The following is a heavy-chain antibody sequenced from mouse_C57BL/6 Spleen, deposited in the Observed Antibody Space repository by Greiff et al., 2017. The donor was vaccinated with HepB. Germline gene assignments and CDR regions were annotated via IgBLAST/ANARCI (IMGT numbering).Heavy chain of an antibody. CDR2: IDPNSGGT. D-gene: IGHD1-1*01. Sequence: QVQLQQPGAELVKPGASVKLSCKASVYTFTSYWMHWVKQRPGRGLEWIGRIDPNSGGTKYNEKFKSKATLTVDKPSSTAYMQLSSLTSEDSAVYYCARSDYFSAMDYWGQGTSVTVSS. J-gene: IGHJ4*01. V-gene: IGHV1-72*01. CDR1: VYTFTSYW. CDR3: ARSDYFSAMDY.